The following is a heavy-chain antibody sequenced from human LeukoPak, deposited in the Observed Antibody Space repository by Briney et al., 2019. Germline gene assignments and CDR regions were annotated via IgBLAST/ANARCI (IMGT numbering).Heavy chain of an antibody. CDR3: ARVNVVVVAATQGNVLFDY. J-gene: IGHJ4*02. CDR1: GYTFTGYY. Sequence: AASVKVSCKASGYTFTGYYMHWVRQAPGQGLEWMGWINPNSGGTNYAQKFQGRVTMTRDTPISTAYMELSRLRSDDTAVYYCARVNVVVVAATQGNVLFDYWGQGTLVTVSS. V-gene: IGHV1-2*02. D-gene: IGHD2-15*01. CDR2: INPNSGGT.